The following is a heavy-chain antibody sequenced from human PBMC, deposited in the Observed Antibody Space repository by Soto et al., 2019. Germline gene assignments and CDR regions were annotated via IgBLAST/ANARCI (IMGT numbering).Heavy chain of an antibody. V-gene: IGHV4-61*01. D-gene: IGHD6-19*01. J-gene: IGHJ5*02. CDR2: IYYSGST. Sequence: SETLSLTXTVSGGSVSSGSYYWSWIRQPPGKGLEWIGYIYYSGSTNYNPSLKSRVTISVDTSKNQFSLKLSSVTAADTAVYYCARVGGSGWYYWFDPWGQGTLVTVSS. CDR3: ARVGGSGWYYWFDP. CDR1: GGSVSSGSYY.